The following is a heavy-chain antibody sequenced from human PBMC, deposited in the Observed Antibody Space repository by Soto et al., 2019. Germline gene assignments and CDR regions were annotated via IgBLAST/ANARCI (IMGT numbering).Heavy chain of an antibody. CDR3: ARTRDFWSGNDAFDI. V-gene: IGHV4-61*01. D-gene: IGHD3-3*01. CDR2: MYYSGST. Sequence: SETLSLTCTVSGGSVSSGSYYWSWIRQPPGKGLEWIGYMYYSGSTNYNPSLKSRVTISLDTSKNQFSLKLSSVTAAATAVYFCARTRDFWSGNDAFDIWGQGTMVTVSS. CDR1: GGSVSSGSYY. J-gene: IGHJ3*02.